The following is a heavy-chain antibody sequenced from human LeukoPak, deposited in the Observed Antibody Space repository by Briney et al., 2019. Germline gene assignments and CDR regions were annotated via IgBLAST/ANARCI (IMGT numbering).Heavy chain of an antibody. V-gene: IGHV3-66*01. CDR2: IYSGGST. CDR1: GLTVSSNY. J-gene: IGHJ4*02. D-gene: IGHD6-13*01. CDR3: AREKGYSSSWYFDY. Sequence: GGSLRLSCAASGLTVSSNYMSWVRQAPGKGLEWVSVIYSGGSTDYADSVKARFTISRDSSKNTLYLQMNSLRAEDTAVYYCAREKGYSSSWYFDYWGQGTLVTVSS.